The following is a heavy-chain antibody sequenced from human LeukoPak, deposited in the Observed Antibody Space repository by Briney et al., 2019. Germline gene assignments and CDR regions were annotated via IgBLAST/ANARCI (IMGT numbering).Heavy chain of an antibody. CDR2: INSDGSST. Sequence: GGSLRLSCAASEFTLSSYWMAWVRQAPGKGLVWVSRINSDGSSTSYADSVKGRFTISRDNAKNTLYLQMNSLRAEDTAVYYCARTWELLPDFDYWGQGTLVTVSS. V-gene: IGHV3-74*01. J-gene: IGHJ4*02. CDR3: ARTWELLPDFDY. D-gene: IGHD1-26*01. CDR1: EFTLSSYW.